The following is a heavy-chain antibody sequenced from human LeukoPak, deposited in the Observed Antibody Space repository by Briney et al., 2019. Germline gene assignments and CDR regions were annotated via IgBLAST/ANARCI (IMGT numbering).Heavy chain of an antibody. J-gene: IGHJ2*01. D-gene: IGHD1-26*01. CDR3: ARGAPDSKWGYFDL. CDR1: GYTFTSYD. V-gene: IGHV1-8*01. CDR2: MNPNSGNT. Sequence: ASVKVSCKASGYTFTSYDINWVRQATGQGLEWMGWMNPNSGNTGYAQKFQGRVTMTRNTSISTAYMELSNLRSEDTAVYYCARGAPDSKWGYFDLWGRGTVVTVSS.